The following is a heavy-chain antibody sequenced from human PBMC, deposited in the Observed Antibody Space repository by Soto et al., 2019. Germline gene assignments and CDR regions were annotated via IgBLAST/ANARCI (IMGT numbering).Heavy chain of an antibody. D-gene: IGHD3-3*01. CDR3: VKDVGSRHYDFTNFDS. CDR1: GFIFDDYA. Sequence: EVQLLESGGCVVQPGGSLRLSCIASGFIFDDYAIHWVPQVPGKGLEWVSGIDWNRATTGYADSVKGRFTLSRDNARNSVLLQMNSLRPEDTALYYCVKDVGSRHYDFTNFDSWGQGTLVTVSS. CDR2: IDWNRATT. V-gene: IGHV3-9*01. J-gene: IGHJ4*02.